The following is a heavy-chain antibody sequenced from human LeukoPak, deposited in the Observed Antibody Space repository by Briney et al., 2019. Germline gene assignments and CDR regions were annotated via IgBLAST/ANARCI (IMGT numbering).Heavy chain of an antibody. CDR2: ISSSGSTI. V-gene: IGHV3-11*04. Sequence: GGSLRLSCAASGFTFSDYYMSWIRQAPGKGLEWVSYISSSGSTIYYADSVKGRFTISRDNSKNTLYLQMNSLRAEDTAVYYCARGVYNWGPFFWFDPWGQGTLVTVSS. CDR3: ARGVYNWGPFFWFDP. J-gene: IGHJ5*02. CDR1: GFTFSDYY. D-gene: IGHD7-27*01.